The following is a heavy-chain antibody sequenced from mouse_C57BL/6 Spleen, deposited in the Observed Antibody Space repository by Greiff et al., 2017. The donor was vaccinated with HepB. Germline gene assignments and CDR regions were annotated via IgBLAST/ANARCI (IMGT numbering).Heavy chain of an antibody. Sequence: EVKLMESGGGLVQPKGSLKLSCAASGFSFNTYAMNWVRQAPGKGLEWVARLRSKSNNYATYYADSVKDRVTISRDDSESMLYLQMNNLKTEDTAMYSCVRERVYDGYYWFAYWGQGTLVTVSA. CDR3: VRERVYDGYYWFAY. CDR1: GFSFNTYA. D-gene: IGHD2-3*01. V-gene: IGHV10-1*01. CDR2: LRSKSNNYAT. J-gene: IGHJ3*01.